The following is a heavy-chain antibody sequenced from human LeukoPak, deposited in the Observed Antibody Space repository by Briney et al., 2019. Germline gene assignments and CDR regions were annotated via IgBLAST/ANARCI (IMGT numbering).Heavy chain of an antibody. D-gene: IGHD2-21*01. V-gene: IGHV3-23*01. J-gene: IGHJ4*02. CDR2: ISGNGVNT. CDR3: ATEKGDSPDY. Sequence: GGSLRLSCAASGFTFSNYAMSWVGQAPGKGLEWVSGISGNGVNTYHADSVKGRFTISRDNSKNTLYVQMHSLRAEDTAVYYCATEKGDSPDYWGQGTLVTVSS. CDR1: GFTFSNYA.